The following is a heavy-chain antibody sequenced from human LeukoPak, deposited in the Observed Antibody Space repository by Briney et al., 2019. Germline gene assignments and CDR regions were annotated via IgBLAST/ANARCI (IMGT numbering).Heavy chain of an antibody. V-gene: IGHV3-48*03. CDR3: ARGWSRDY. Sequence: GGSLRLSCAASGFTFSTYEMNWVRQAPGKGLEWVSYISTSGSSRFYADSVRGRLTLSRDNVKDSLSLQMNSLRVEDTAVYFCARGWSRDYWGQGTLVTVSS. CDR1: GFTFSTYE. J-gene: IGHJ4*02. CDR2: ISTSGSSR.